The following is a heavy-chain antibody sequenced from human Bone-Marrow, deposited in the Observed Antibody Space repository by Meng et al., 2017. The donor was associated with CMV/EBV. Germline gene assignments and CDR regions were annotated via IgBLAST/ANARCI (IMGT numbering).Heavy chain of an antibody. CDR1: GFTFSSYA. V-gene: IGHV3-33*06. CDR3: SKDSSRRTWYAPDDYSGMDI. J-gene: IGHJ6*02. Sequence: GGSLRLSCAASGFTFSSYAMSWVRQAPGKGLEWVALIWYDGSNDKYAEYVKGRFTISRDYYKSSLYLQMNSLRVEDTAMYYCSKDSSRRTWYAPDDYSGMDIWGPGTTVTVSS. D-gene: IGHD2-8*01. CDR2: IWYDGSND.